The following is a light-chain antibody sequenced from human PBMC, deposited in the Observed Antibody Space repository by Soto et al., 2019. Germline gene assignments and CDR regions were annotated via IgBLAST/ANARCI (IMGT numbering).Light chain of an antibody. CDR2: AAS. J-gene: IGKJ4*01. Sequence: DIQMTQSPSTLSASVGDRFTITCRLSRTIASYVNWYQQKPGKAPNLLIYAASSLQPGVPSRFSGSGSGTDFTLTISSLRPEDFATYYCQQSYTTAALSFGGGTKVDI. V-gene: IGKV1-39*01. CDR1: RTIASY. CDR3: QQSYTTAALS.